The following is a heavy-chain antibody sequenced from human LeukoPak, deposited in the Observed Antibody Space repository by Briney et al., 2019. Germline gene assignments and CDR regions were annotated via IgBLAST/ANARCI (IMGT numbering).Heavy chain of an antibody. V-gene: IGHV1-3*01. D-gene: IGHD3-10*01. CDR3: ARDTHPVLWFGEPYDY. CDR2: INAGNGNT. Sequence: GASVKVSCKASGYTFTSYAMHWVRQAPGQRLEWMGWINAGNGNTKYSQKFQGRVTITRDTSASTAYMELSSLRSEDTAVYYCARDTHPVLWFGEPYDYWGQGTLVTVSS. CDR1: GYTFTSYA. J-gene: IGHJ4*02.